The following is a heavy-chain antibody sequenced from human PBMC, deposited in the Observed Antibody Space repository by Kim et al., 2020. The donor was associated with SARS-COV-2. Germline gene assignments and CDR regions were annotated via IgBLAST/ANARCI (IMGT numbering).Heavy chain of an antibody. V-gene: IGHV3-30*02. J-gene: IGHJ2*01. CDR3: AKDGEVYAIYWYFDL. D-gene: IGHD2-8*01. Sequence: ESVKGRCTIAIDNSKNTLYLQMNSLRAEDTAVYYCAKDGEVYAIYWYFDLWGRGTLVTVSS.